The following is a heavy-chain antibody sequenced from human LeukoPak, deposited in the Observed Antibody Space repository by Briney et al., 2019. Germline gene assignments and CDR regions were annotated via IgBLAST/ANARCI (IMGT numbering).Heavy chain of an antibody. Sequence: GASVKVSCKASGYTFTGYYMHWVRQAPGQGLEWMGWINPNSGGTNYAQKFQGRVTMTRDMSISTAYMELSRLRSDDTAVYYCARVGTAAANYYYGMDVWGQGTTVTVSS. D-gene: IGHD6-13*01. CDR2: INPNSGGT. J-gene: IGHJ6*02. V-gene: IGHV1-2*02. CDR1: GYTFTGYY. CDR3: ARVGTAAANYYYGMDV.